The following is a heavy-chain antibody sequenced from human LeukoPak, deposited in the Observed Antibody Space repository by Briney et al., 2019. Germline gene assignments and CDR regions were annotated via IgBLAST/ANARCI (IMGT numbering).Heavy chain of an antibody. V-gene: IGHV3-74*01. Sequence: GGSLRLSCAASGFTFSSYWMHWVRQAPGKGLVWVSRINSDGSSTSYADSVKGRFTISRDNAKNSLYLQMNSLRDEDTAVYYCARERGYNYGYSDYWGQGTLVTVSS. CDR3: ARERGYNYGYSDY. D-gene: IGHD5-18*01. J-gene: IGHJ4*02. CDR2: INSDGSST. CDR1: GFTFSSYW.